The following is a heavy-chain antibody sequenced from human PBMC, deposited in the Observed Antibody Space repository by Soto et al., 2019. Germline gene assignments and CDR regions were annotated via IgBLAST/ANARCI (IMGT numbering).Heavy chain of an antibody. CDR2: IYYSGST. Sequence: QLQLQESGPGLVKPSETLSLTCTVSGGSISSSSYYWGWIRQPPGKGLEWIGSIYYSGSTYYNPSRKSRVTISVDTSKNQFSLKLSSVTAADTAVYYCARHSIAAADSFDYWGQGTLVTVSS. CDR3: ARHSIAAADSFDY. CDR1: GGSISSSSYY. V-gene: IGHV4-39*01. D-gene: IGHD6-13*01. J-gene: IGHJ4*02.